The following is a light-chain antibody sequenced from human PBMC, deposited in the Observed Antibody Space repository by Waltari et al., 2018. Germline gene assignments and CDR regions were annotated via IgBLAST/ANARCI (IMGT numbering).Light chain of an antibody. CDR3: QVWDGSTDHYV. CDR1: NIGTKT. CDR2: SDT. J-gene: IGLJ1*01. V-gene: IGLV3-21*04. Sequence: SYVLTQPPSLSVALGKTARIPCGGNNIGTKTVHWYQHKPGQAPVLLIYSDTDRPSGIPERFTGSKSGTTATLTSSTVEAGDEADYYCQVWDGSTDHYVFGSGTKVTV.